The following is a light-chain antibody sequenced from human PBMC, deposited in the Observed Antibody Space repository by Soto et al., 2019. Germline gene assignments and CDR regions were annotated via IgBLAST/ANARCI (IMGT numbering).Light chain of an antibody. J-gene: IGKJ5*01. CDR2: ASS. CDR1: QTSGSNF. Sequence: EIGLTQSPGTLSLSPGERATLSCKTSQTSGSNFLAWYQHKPGQAPRLLIYASSNRATGIPDRFSGSASGPDFTLTINRLEPEDFAVYYCQLYGISPQFGQGTRLEI. CDR3: QLYGISPQ. V-gene: IGKV3-20*01.